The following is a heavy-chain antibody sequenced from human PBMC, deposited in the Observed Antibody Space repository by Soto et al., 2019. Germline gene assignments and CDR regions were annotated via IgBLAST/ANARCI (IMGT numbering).Heavy chain of an antibody. V-gene: IGHV3-21*01. CDR3: ARGKAIAVAGIAYYYYYMDV. Sequence: GGSLRLSSAASGFTFSSYSMNWVRQAPGKGLEWVSSISSSSSYIYYADSVKGRFTISRDNAKNSLYLQMNSLRAEDTAVYYCARGKAIAVAGIAYYYYYMDVWGKGTTVTVSS. J-gene: IGHJ6*03. CDR2: ISSSSSYI. D-gene: IGHD6-19*01. CDR1: GFTFSSYS.